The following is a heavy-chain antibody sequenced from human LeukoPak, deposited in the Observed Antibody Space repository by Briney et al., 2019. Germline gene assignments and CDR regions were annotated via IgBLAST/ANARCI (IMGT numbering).Heavy chain of an antibody. V-gene: IGHV1-69*05. J-gene: IGHJ4*02. CDR2: IIPIFGTA. Sequence: SVKVSCRASGYTFSTYDISWVRQAPGQGLEWMGRIIPIFGTANYAQKFQGRVTITTDESTSTAYMELSSLRSEDTAVYYCAGDRRLFYYDSSGYSPGLTYWGQGTLVTVSS. CDR3: AGDRRLFYYDSSGYSPGLTY. D-gene: IGHD3-22*01. CDR1: GYTFSTYD.